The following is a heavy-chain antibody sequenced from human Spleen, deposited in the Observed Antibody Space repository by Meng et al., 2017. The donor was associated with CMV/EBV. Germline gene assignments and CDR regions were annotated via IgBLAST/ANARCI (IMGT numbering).Heavy chain of an antibody. CDR1: GGIFNSYA. CDR2: VIPIFGTP. D-gene: IGHD2-2*03. V-gene: IGHV1-69*05. CDR3: VRVGDCDNIRCWDAFDV. Sequence: SVKVSCKASGGIFNSYAFSWVRQAPGHGLEWMGGVIPIFGTPNYAQKFQGRVTITTDESTRTVYMEMSRLTSEDTAVFYCVRVGDCDNIRCWDAFDVWGQGTVVTVSS. J-gene: IGHJ3*01.